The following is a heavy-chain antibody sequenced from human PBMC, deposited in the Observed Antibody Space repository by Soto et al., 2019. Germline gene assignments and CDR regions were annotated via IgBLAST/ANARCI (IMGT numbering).Heavy chain of an antibody. CDR3: ARAQGTYYDILTGYSITYNWFDP. D-gene: IGHD3-9*01. V-gene: IGHV4-59*12. CDR2: MHNSGST. CDR1: GGSISSYY. Sequence: SETLSLTCTVSGGSISSYYWSWIRQPPGKGLEWIGYMHNSGSTKYNPSLKSRVTISADTSKNQFSLKLSSVTAADTAVYYCARAQGTYYDILTGYSITYNWFDPWGQGTLVTVSS. J-gene: IGHJ5*02.